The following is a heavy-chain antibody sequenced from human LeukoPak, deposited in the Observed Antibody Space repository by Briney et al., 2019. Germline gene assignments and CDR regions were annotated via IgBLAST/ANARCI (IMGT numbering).Heavy chain of an antibody. J-gene: IGHJ4*02. CDR2: IYSSGST. CDR3: ARGYGYYFES. V-gene: IGHV4-59*03. CDR1: VGSISSYY. Sequence: SETLSLTCTVSVGSISSYYWNWIRQPPGKGLEWIGYIYSSGSTNYNPSLKSRVAISVDTSRNQFSLKLSSVTTADTAVYYCARGYGYYFESWGQGTLVTVSS. D-gene: IGHD5-18*01.